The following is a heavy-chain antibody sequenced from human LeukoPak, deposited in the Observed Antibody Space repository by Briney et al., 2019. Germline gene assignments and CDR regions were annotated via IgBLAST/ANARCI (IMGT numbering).Heavy chain of an antibody. CDR1: GLSFSNYW. V-gene: IGHV3-74*01. CDR2: TNLHGTAV. Sequence: GGSLRLSCAVSGLSFSNYWLHWVRQAPGKGLVWVARTNLHGTAVDYADSVKGRFTISRDNAKNTLFLQMNSLRAEDTAVYYCASAYTYVRLGDHWGQGTLVTVSS. CDR3: ASAYTYVRLGDH. D-gene: IGHD3-16*01. J-gene: IGHJ4*02.